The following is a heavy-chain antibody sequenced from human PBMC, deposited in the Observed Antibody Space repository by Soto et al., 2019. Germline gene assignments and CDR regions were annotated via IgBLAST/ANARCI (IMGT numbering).Heavy chain of an antibody. CDR3: PKDAAAGDEYYFDY. Sequence: QVQLVQSGAEVKKPGASVKVSCKASGYTFTSYYMHWVRQAPGQGLEWMGIINPNGGNTRYAQKLQGKVTMTRETSTRTVYMDLSSLKSEATAVYYCPKDAAAGDEYYFDYRGQGTLVTVSS. J-gene: IGHJ4*02. V-gene: IGHV1-46*03. D-gene: IGHD6-13*01. CDR2: INPNGGNT. CDR1: GYTFTSYY.